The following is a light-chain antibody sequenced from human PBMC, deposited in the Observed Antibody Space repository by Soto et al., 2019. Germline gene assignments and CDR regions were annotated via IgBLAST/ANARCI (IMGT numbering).Light chain of an antibody. V-gene: IGKV1-33*01. CDR3: QQYDLPAILST. Sequence: DIQMTQSPSSLSASVGDRVTIACQASQDISNYLNWYQQKPGKAPKLLIYDASNLETGVPSRFXXSGSGTDFTFTISSLQPEDIATYYCQQYDLPAILSTFGPGTKVDIK. CDR1: QDISNY. J-gene: IGKJ3*01. CDR2: DAS.